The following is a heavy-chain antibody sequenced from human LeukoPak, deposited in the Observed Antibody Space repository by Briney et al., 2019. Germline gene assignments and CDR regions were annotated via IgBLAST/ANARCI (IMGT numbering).Heavy chain of an antibody. CDR1: GFTFSSYW. D-gene: IGHD3-22*01. CDR3: ARVRVVADVRTFDP. V-gene: IGHV3-7*01. Sequence: GGSLRLSCAASGFTFSSYWMSWVRQAPGKGLEWVANIKQDGSEKYYVDSVKGRFTISRDNAKNSLYLQMSSLRAEDTAVYYCARVRVVADVRTFDPWGQGTLVTVSS. CDR2: IKQDGSEK. J-gene: IGHJ5*02.